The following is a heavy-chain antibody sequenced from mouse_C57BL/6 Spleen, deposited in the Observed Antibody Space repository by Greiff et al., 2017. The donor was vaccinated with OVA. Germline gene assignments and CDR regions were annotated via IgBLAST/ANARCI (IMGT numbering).Heavy chain of an antibody. Sequence: EVKVVESGGGLVKPGGSLKLSCAASGFTFSDYGMHWVRQAPEKGLEWVAYISSGSSTIYYADTVKGRFTISRDNAKNTLFLQMTSLRSEDTAMYYCAREGYYGSSSYWDFDVWGTGTTVTVSS. D-gene: IGHD1-1*01. CDR3: AREGYYGSSSYWDFDV. CDR1: GFTFSDYG. CDR2: ISSGSSTI. V-gene: IGHV5-17*01. J-gene: IGHJ1*03.